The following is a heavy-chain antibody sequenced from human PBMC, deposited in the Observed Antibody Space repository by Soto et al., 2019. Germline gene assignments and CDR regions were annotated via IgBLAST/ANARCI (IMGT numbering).Heavy chain of an antibody. Sequence: EVQLVESGGGRASPGGSRRSPGAPPELTFVSITRTGSRQPPGKGLGWVSSFSIRRVYIYYVDSVKGRFTISRDNAKNSLYLQMNSLRAEDTAVYYCARDPIVTIFGVVIIRPYYYYYMDVWGKGTTVTVSS. V-gene: IGHV3-21*01. CDR3: ARDPIVTIFGVVIIRPYYYYYMDV. CDR2: FSIRRVYI. J-gene: IGHJ6*03. D-gene: IGHD3-3*01. CDR1: ELTFVSIT.